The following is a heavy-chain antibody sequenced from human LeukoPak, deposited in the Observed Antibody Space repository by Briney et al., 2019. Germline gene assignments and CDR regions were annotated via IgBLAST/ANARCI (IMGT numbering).Heavy chain of an antibody. CDR3: ARVRTYGDYRGLKYYFDY. J-gene: IGHJ4*02. V-gene: IGHV4-39*07. CDR2: IYYSGST. CDR1: GGSISSSSYY. D-gene: IGHD4-17*01. Sequence: SETLSLTCTVSGGSISSSSYYWGWIRQPPGKGLEWIGTIYYSGSTYYNPSLKSRVTISVDTSKNQFSLKLSSVTAADTAVYYCARVRTYGDYRGLKYYFDYWGQGTLVTVSS.